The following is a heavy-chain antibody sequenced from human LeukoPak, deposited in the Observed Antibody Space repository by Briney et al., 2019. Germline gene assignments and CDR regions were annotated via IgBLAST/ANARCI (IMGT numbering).Heavy chain of an antibody. J-gene: IGHJ4*02. CDR3: ARGRYNYALEDYFDY. CDR1: GGSISSYY. D-gene: IGHD5-18*01. CDR2: IYTSGST. Sequence: PSETLSLTCAVSGGSISSYYWSWIRQPAGKGLEWIGRIYTSGSTNYNPSLKSRVTISVVTSKNQFSLKLSSVTAADTAVYYCARGRYNYALEDYFDYWGQGTLVTVSS. V-gene: IGHV4-4*07.